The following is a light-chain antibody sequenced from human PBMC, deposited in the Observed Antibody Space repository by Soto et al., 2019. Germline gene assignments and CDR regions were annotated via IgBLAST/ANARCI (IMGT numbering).Light chain of an antibody. CDR3: MQGAHWPPS. J-gene: IGKJ3*01. CDR2: TVS. Sequence: DVVMTQSPLSLPVTLGQPASISCRSSQSLVYSGDTYLSWFHQRPGQSPRRLIYTVSNRDSGVPDRFSGSGSGTEFTLKISRVEPEDLGVYYCMQGAHWPPSFGPGTTVDIK. V-gene: IGKV2-30*01. CDR1: QSLVYSGDTY.